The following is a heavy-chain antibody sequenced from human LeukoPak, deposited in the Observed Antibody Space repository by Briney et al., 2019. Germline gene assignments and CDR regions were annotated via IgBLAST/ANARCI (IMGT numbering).Heavy chain of an antibody. Sequence: GESLKISCKGSGYSFSSYWISWVRQMPGKGLEWMGKIDPSDSYTAYSPSFQGHVTISADRSVSTAYLQWSSLKASDTAVYYCARPAVAGQNWYFDLWGRGTLVTVSS. D-gene: IGHD6-19*01. J-gene: IGHJ2*01. V-gene: IGHV5-10-1*01. CDR3: ARPAVAGQNWYFDL. CDR1: GYSFSSYW. CDR2: IDPSDSYT.